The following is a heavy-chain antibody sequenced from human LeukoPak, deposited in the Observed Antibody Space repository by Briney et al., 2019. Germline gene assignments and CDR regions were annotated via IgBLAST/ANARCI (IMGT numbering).Heavy chain of an antibody. J-gene: IGHJ6*02. CDR2: ISWNSGSI. Sequence: GRSLRLSCAASGFTFDDYAMHWVRQAPGKGLEWVSGISWNSGSIGYADSVKGRFTISRDNAKNTLYLQMSSLRAEDTALYYCARTFSALYGMDVWGQGTTVTVSS. CDR3: ARTFSALYGMDV. V-gene: IGHV3-9*01. CDR1: GFTFDDYA. D-gene: IGHD1-7*01.